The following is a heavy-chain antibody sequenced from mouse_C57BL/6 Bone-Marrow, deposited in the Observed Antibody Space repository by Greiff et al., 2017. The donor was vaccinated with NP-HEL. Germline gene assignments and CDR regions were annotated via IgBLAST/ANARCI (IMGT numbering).Heavy chain of an antibody. CDR1: GYTFTSYG. J-gene: IGHJ2*01. D-gene: IGHD1-1*01. Sequence: QVQLKQSGAELARPGASVKLSCKASGYTFTSYGISWVKQRTGQGLEWIGEIYPRSGNTYYNEKFKGKATLTADKSYSTAYMELRSLTSEDSAVYFCARRVTTVVAKDYFDYWGQGTTLTVSS. CDR3: ARRVTTVVAKDYFDY. CDR2: IYPRSGNT. V-gene: IGHV1-81*01.